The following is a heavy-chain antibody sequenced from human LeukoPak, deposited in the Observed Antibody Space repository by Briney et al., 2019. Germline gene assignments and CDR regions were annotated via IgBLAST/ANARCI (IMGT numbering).Heavy chain of an antibody. D-gene: IGHD3-3*01. V-gene: IGHV4-59*10. CDR2: IYTSGST. CDR3: ARAPLFGVVHYFDY. CDR1: GGSFSGYY. J-gene: IGHJ4*02. Sequence: SETLSLTCAVYGGSFSGYYWSWIRQPAGKGLEWIGRIYTSGSTNYNPSLKSRVTMSVDTSKNQFSLKLSSVTAADTAVYYCARAPLFGVVHYFDYWGQGTLVTVSS.